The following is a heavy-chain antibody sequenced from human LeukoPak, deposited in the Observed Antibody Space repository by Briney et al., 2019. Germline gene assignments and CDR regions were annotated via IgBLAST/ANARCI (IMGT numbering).Heavy chain of an antibody. CDR1: GYTFTSYD. Sequence: ASVKVSCKASGYTFTSYDINWVRQATGQGLEWMGWMNPNSGNTGYAQKFQGRVTITRNTSISTAYMELSSLRSEDTAVYYCARVVGLLWFGELSIAYNWFDPWGQGTLVTVSS. D-gene: IGHD3-10*01. J-gene: IGHJ5*02. CDR2: MNPNSGNT. V-gene: IGHV1-8*01. CDR3: ARVVGLLWFGELSIAYNWFDP.